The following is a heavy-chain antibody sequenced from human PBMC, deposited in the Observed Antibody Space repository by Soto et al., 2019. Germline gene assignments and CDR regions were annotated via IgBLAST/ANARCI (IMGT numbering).Heavy chain of an antibody. Sequence: ESGGGVVQPGRSLRLSCAASGFTFSSYGMHWVRQAPGKGLEWVAVISYDGSNKYYADSVKGRFTISRDNSKNTLYLQMNSLRAEDTAVYYCAKDADIVVVVAAARLDYWGQGTLVTVSS. CDR1: GFTFSSYG. J-gene: IGHJ4*02. CDR2: ISYDGSNK. CDR3: AKDADIVVVVAAARLDY. D-gene: IGHD2-15*01. V-gene: IGHV3-30*18.